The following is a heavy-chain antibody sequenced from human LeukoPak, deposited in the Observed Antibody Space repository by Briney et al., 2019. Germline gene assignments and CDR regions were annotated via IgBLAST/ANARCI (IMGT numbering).Heavy chain of an antibody. V-gene: IGHV4-39*01. Sequence: SETLSLTCTVSGDSISRSPYYWGWIRQPPGKGLEWIASMGSNVNTYYNASLKSRATISIDTSKNQFSLKVTSVTAADTAVYYCAKHKAVGATSEYFDYWGQGTLVTVSS. D-gene: IGHD1-26*01. CDR1: GDSISRSPYY. CDR3: AKHKAVGATSEYFDY. CDR2: MGSNVNT. J-gene: IGHJ4*02.